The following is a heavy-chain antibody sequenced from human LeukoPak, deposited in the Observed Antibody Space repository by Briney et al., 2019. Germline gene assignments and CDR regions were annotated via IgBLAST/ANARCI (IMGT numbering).Heavy chain of an antibody. CDR2: IFPGDSDT. D-gene: IGHD3-10*01. V-gene: IGHV5-51*01. Sequence: HGESLKISCKGSGYSFTSYWIGWVRQIPGEGLEWMGIIFPGDSDTRYSPSCQGQVTISADKSTSTSYLQWSRLKASDTARYYCARHQPYGSGSYAAFDIWGQGTMVTVSS. CDR3: ARHQPYGSGSYAAFDI. J-gene: IGHJ3*02. CDR1: GYSFTSYW.